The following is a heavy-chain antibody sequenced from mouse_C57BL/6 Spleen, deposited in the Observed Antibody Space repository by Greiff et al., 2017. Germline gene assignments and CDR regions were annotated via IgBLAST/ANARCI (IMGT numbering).Heavy chain of an antibody. CDR3: ARRYYGSSYYFDY. CDR2: ISNGGGST. J-gene: IGHJ2*01. V-gene: IGHV5-12*01. D-gene: IGHD1-1*01. CDR1: GFTFSDYY. Sequence: EVKLQESGGGLVQPGGSLKLSCAASGFTFSDYYMSWVRQTPEKRLEWVAYISNGGGSTYYPDTVKGRFTISRDNAKNTLYLQMSRLKSEDTAMYYCARRYYGSSYYFDYWGQGTTLTVSS.